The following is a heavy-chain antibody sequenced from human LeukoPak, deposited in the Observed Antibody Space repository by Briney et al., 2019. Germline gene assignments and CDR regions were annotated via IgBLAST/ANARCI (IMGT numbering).Heavy chain of an antibody. CDR2: IKQDGNEK. CDR1: GFTFPSYW. Sequence: GGSLRLSCTASGFTFPSYWMSWVRQAPGKGLEWVADIKQDGNEKYYVDSVKGRFTISRDNAKNSLYLQMNSLGAEDTAIYYCARDLSYDYWSGYKGSFDNWGQGTLVTVSS. CDR3: ARDLSYDYWSGYKGSFDN. D-gene: IGHD3-3*01. J-gene: IGHJ4*02. V-gene: IGHV3-7*05.